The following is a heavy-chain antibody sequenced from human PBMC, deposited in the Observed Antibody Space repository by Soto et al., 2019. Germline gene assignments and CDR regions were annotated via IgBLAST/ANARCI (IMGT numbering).Heavy chain of an antibody. J-gene: IGHJ6*02. V-gene: IGHV3-73*02. CDR1: GFTFSGSA. D-gene: IGHD1-26*01. CDR2: IRSKANSYAT. CDR3: TRASGASHYYYGMDV. Sequence: EVQLVESGGGLVQPGGSLKLSCAASGFTFSGSAMHWVRQASGKGLEWVGRIRSKANSYATAYAASVKGRFTISRDDSKNTAYLQMNSLKTEDTAVYYCTRASGASHYYYGMDVWGQGTTVTVSS.